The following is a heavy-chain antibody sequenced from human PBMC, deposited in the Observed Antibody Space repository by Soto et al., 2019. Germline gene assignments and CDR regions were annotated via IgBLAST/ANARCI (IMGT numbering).Heavy chain of an antibody. V-gene: IGHV3-23*01. Sequence: GGSLRLSCVASGFAFSSYAMSWVRQAPGKGLEWVSSITGSGGSTYSADTVKGRFTISRDTSKNTLFLQMNSLGVEDTAVYYCARSMPGRISGRFYFDFWGLGTLVTVSS. CDR2: ITGSGGST. CDR3: ARSMPGRISGRFYFDF. CDR1: GFAFSSYA. D-gene: IGHD6-25*01. J-gene: IGHJ4*02.